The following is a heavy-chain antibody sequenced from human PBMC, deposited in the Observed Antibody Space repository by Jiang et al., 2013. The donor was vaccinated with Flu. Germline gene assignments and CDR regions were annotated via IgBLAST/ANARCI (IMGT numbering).Heavy chain of an antibody. J-gene: IGHJ5*02. Sequence: GSGLVKPSETLSLTCTVSGGSISSSSYYWGWIRQPPGKGLEWIGSIYYSGSTYYNPSLKSRVTISVDTSKNQFSLKLSSVTAADTAVYYCARQLGDTAMVTGARSPPGFVGNWFDPWGQGTLVTVSS. CDR2: IYYSGST. D-gene: IGHD5-18*01. CDR1: GGSISSSSYY. V-gene: IGHV4-39*01. CDR3: ARQLGDTAMVTGARSPPGFVGNWFDP.